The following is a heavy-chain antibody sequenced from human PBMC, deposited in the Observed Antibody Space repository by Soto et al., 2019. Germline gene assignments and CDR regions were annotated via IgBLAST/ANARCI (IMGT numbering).Heavy chain of an antibody. CDR1: GFTVSSNY. Sequence: GVLRLSCAASGFTVSSNYMSWVRQAPGKGLEWVSVIYSGGSTYYADSVKGRFTISRDNSKNTLYLQMNSLRAEDTAVYYCAKSITARPFDYWGQGALVTVSS. V-gene: IGHV3-66*01. D-gene: IGHD6-6*01. CDR3: AKSITARPFDY. J-gene: IGHJ4*02. CDR2: IYSGGST.